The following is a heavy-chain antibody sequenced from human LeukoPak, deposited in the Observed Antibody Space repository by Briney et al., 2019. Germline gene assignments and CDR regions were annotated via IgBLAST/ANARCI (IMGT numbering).Heavy chain of an antibody. CDR1: GGSISSSSYY. V-gene: IGHV4-39*01. Sequence: SETLSLTCTVSGGSISSSSYYWGWIRQPPGKGLEWIGSIYYSGSTYYNPSLKSRVTISVDTSKNQFSLKLRSVTAADTAVYYCARTPSGYLANWFDPWGQGTLVTVSS. J-gene: IGHJ5*02. CDR2: IYYSGST. CDR3: ARTPSGYLANWFDP. D-gene: IGHD3-22*01.